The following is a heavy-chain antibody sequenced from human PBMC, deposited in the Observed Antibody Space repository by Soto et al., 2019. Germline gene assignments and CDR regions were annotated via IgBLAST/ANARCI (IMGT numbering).Heavy chain of an antibody. CDR2: ISGSGGST. V-gene: IGHV3-23*01. D-gene: IGHD3-16*02. CDR1: GFTFSSYA. J-gene: IGHJ4*02. CDR3: AKTRIYDYIWGSYRPFDY. Sequence: EVQLLESGGGLVQPGGSLRLSCAASGFTFSSYAMSWVRQAPGKGLEWVSAISGSGGSTYYADSVKGRFTISRDNSKNSLYLEMNSLRAEDTAVYYCAKTRIYDYIWGSYRPFDYWGQGPLVTVSS.